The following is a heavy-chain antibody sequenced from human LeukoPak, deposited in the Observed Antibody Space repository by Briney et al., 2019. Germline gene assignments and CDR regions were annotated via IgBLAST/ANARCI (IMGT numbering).Heavy chain of an antibody. V-gene: IGHV5-51*01. D-gene: IGHD5-12*01. CDR3: ARAWRDAFDI. J-gene: IGHJ3*02. CDR1: GYSFTTYW. Sequence: GESLKISCKGSGYSFTTYWIGWVRQMPGKGLEWMGIIYPGDSDTKYGPSFQGQVTISADKSISTTYLQWTSLKASDTAIYYCARAWRDAFDIWGQGTMVTVSS. CDR2: IYPGDSDT.